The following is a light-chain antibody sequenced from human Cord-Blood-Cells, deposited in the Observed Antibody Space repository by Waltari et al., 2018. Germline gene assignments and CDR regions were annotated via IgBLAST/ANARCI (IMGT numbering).Light chain of an antibody. CDR1: SSDFGGYTY. J-gene: IGLJ1*01. CDR3: SSYTSSSTYV. V-gene: IGLV2-14*01. CDR2: EVS. Sequence: QSALTDPASVSGSPGQSITISCTGTSSDFGGYTYVSWYQQHPGKAPKLMIFEVSNRPSGVSNRFSGSKSGNTASLTISGLQAEDEADYYCSSYTSSSTYVFGTGTKVTVL.